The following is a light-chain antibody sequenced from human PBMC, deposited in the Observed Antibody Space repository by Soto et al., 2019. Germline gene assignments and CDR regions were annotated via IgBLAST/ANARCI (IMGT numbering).Light chain of an antibody. CDR1: RMDVGGYNY. CDR2: DVS. J-gene: IGLJ2*01. Sequence: QSALTQPASASGSPGQSITISCTGTRMDVGGYNYVSWYQQHPGKAPKLMIYDVSNRPSGVSNRFSGSKSGNTASLTISGLQAEDDADYYCSSYTSSSTVVFGGGTKLTVL. CDR3: SSYTSSSTVV. V-gene: IGLV2-14*01.